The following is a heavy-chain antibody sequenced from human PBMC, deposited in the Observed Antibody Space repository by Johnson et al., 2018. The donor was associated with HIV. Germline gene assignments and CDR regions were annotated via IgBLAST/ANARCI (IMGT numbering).Heavy chain of an antibody. CDR1: GFTFSSHW. CDR3: AKDLGESDKEGWPSDYYDFGRDFTGQVPRAVVGAFDI. J-gene: IGHJ3*02. V-gene: IGHV3-74*01. Sequence: VQLVESGGGLVQPGGSLRLSCATSGFTFSSHWIHWVRQAPGKGLLWVSRINGDGSSTNYANSVRGRFTISRDNAKNTLYSQLTRLKAEDTAEYYCAKDLGESDKEGWPSDYYDFGRDFTGQVPRAVVGAFDIWGQGTMVTVSS. CDR2: INGDGSST. D-gene: IGHD3-3*01.